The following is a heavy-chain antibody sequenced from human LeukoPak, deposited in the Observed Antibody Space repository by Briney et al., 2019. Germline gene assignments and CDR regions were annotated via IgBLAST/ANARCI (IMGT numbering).Heavy chain of an antibody. J-gene: IGHJ1*01. V-gene: IGHV4-38-2*02. CDR3: ARDMGWLQPLEYFQH. CDR2: IYHSGST. D-gene: IGHD5-24*01. CDR1: GYSISSGYH. Sequence: SETLSLTCAVSGYSISSGYHWGWIRQPPGKGVECIGSIYHSGSTYHNPSLKSRVTISVDTSKNQFSLKLSSVTAADTAVYYCARDMGWLQPLEYFQHWGQGTLVTVSS.